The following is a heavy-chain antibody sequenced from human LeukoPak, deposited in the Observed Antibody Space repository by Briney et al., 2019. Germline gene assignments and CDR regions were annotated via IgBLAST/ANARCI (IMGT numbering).Heavy chain of an antibody. CDR3: ARGLVRGVIPTPWFDP. V-gene: IGHV3-21*01. CDR2: ISSSSSYI. Sequence: GGSLRLSCAASGFTFSSYSMNWVRQAPGKGLEWVSSISSSSSYIYYADSVKGRFTISRDNAKYSLYLQMNSLRAEDTAVYYCARGLVRGVIPTPWFDPWGQGTLVTVSS. D-gene: IGHD3-10*01. J-gene: IGHJ5*02. CDR1: GFTFSSYS.